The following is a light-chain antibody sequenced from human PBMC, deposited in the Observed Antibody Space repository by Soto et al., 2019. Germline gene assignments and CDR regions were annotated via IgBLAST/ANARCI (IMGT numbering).Light chain of an antibody. CDR1: SSDVGGYNY. CDR3: SSYKRSSTIV. Sequence: QSALTQPASVSGSPGQSITISCTGTSSDVGGYNYVSWYQQHPGKVPKLIIYEVSNRPSGISNRFSGSKSGNTASLTVSGLQAEDEADYYCSSYKRSSTIVFGGGTKLTVL. CDR2: EVS. V-gene: IGLV2-14*01. J-gene: IGLJ2*01.